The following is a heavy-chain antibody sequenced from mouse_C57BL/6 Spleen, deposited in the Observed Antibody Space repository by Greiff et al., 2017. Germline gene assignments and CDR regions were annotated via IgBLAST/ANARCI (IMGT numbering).Heavy chain of an antibody. CDR2: IHPNSGST. D-gene: IGHD3-3*01. Sequence: VQLQQPGAELVKPGASVKLSCKASGYTFTSYWMHWVKQRPGQGLEWIGMIHPNSGSTNYNEKFKSKATLTVDKSSSTAYMQLSSLTSEDSAVYYCARSGDVNWYFDVWGTGTTVTVSS. V-gene: IGHV1-64*01. J-gene: IGHJ1*03. CDR1: GYTFTSYW. CDR3: ARSGDVNWYFDV.